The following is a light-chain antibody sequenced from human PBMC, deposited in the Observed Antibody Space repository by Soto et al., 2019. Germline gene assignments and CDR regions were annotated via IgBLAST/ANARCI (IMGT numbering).Light chain of an antibody. CDR3: QQYETPPLT. J-gene: IGKJ5*01. Sequence: DIQMTQSPSSLSASVGDRVTITCQASQNINKNLNWYQQKPGKAPKVLIYDASDLQTGVPSRFSGSGSGTGFTFTISSLQPEDFATYYCQQYETPPLTFGQGTRLEIK. CDR2: DAS. V-gene: IGKV1-33*01. CDR1: QNINKN.